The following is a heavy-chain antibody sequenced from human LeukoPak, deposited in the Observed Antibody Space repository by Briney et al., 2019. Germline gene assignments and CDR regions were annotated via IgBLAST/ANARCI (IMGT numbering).Heavy chain of an antibody. CDR2: ISPNSGGT. J-gene: IGHJ5*02. Sequence: ASVKVSCKASGYTFTGYYMHWVRQAPGQGLEWMGWISPNSGGTNYAQKFQGRVAMTRDTSISTAYMELSRLRSDDTAVYYCARGAITMIVVVMNNWFDPWGQGTLVTVSS. CDR1: GYTFTGYY. D-gene: IGHD3-22*01. V-gene: IGHV1-2*02. CDR3: ARGAITMIVVVMNNWFDP.